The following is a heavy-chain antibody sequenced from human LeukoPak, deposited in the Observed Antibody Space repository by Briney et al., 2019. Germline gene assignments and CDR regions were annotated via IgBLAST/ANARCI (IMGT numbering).Heavy chain of an antibody. Sequence: PSETLSLTCTVSGGSISSGGYYWRWIRQHPGKGLEWIGYIYYSGSTFYNPSLKSRVTISVDTSKNQFSLKLSSVTAADTAVYYCARDSLSAGSRFAFDIWGQGTMVTVSS. CDR3: ARDSLSAGSRFAFDI. V-gene: IGHV4-31*03. CDR1: GGSISSGGYY. CDR2: IYYSGST. D-gene: IGHD2-2*01. J-gene: IGHJ3*02.